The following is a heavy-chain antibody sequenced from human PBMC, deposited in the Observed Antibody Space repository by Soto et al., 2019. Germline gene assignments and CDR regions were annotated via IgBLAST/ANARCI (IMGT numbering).Heavy chain of an antibody. V-gene: IGHV4-59*01. CDR3: ARRGYGPGFPYDYGMDV. CDR2: IYYSGGT. CDR1: GGSMSSYY. D-gene: IGHD3-10*01. J-gene: IGHJ6*02. Sequence: QVQLQESGPGLVKPSETLSLTCTVSGGSMSSYYWSWIRQPPGKGLEWIGYIYYSGGTNYNPSLKSRVTMSVDTPKNQFSLKLSSVTAADTAVYYCARRGYGPGFPYDYGMDVWGQGTTVTVSS.